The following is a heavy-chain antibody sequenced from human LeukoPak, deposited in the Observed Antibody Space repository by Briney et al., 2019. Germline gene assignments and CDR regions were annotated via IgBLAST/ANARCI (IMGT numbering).Heavy chain of an antibody. D-gene: IGHD1/OR15-1a*01. J-gene: IGHJ4*02. CDR3: AKEGTASKPSDLDY. Sequence: GGSLRLSCAASGFTFSDYGMHWVRQAPGKGLEWVTFVRHDGNNRYYADSVKGRFAISRDNSKNTVYLQMTSLKPEDTAIYYCAKEGTASKPSDLDYWGQGTLVTVSS. CDR1: GFTFSDYG. CDR2: VRHDGNNR. V-gene: IGHV3-30*02.